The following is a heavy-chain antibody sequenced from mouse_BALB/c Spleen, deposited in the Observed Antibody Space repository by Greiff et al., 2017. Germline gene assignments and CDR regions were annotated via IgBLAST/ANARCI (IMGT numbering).Heavy chain of an antibody. CDR2: IYPGGGYT. CDR1: GYTFTNYW. Sequence: QVQLQQSGADLVRPGTSLKISCTASGYTFTNYWLGWVQQRPGHGLEWIGDIYPGGGYTHYNEKFKGKATLTEDTSSSTVYMQLSRLTSEASAVYCGARQDTARCFDDWGEGTTVTVAA. CDR3: ARQDTARCFDD. D-gene: IGHD1-2*01. V-gene: IGHV1-63*02. J-gene: IGHJ1*01.